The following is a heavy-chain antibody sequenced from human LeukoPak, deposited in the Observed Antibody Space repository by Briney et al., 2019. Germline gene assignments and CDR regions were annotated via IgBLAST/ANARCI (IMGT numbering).Heavy chain of an antibody. CDR1: GFTFSSYA. D-gene: IGHD3-3*02. Sequence: GGSLRLSCAASGFTFSSYAMHWVRQAPGKGLEWVAVISYDGSNKYYADSVKGRFTISRDNSKNTLYLQMNSLRAEDTAVYYCATAKDTSTPFLVYWGQGTLVTVFS. CDR2: ISYDGSNK. V-gene: IGHV3-30*04. J-gene: IGHJ4*02. CDR3: ATAKDTSTPFLVY.